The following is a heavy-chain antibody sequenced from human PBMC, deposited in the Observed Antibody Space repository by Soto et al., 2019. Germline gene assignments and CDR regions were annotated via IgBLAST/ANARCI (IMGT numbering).Heavy chain of an antibody. J-gene: IGHJ5*02. CDR2: IIPIFGTA. CDR1: GGTFSSYA. D-gene: IGHD3-9*01. V-gene: IGHV1-69*13. Sequence: GASVKVSCKASGGTFSSYAISWVRQAPGQGLEWMGGIIPIFGTANYAQKFQGRVTITADESTSTAYMELSSLRSEDTAVYYCAMYSPEYYDILTGPLRGWLDPWGQGTLVTVSS. CDR3: AMYSPEYYDILTGPLRGWLDP.